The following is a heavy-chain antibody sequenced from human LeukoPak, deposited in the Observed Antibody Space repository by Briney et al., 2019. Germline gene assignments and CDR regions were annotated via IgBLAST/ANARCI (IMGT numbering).Heavy chain of an antibody. V-gene: IGHV4-31*03. J-gene: IGHJ4*02. CDR1: GGSISSGGYY. CDR2: IYYSGST. Sequence: PSQTLSLTCTVSGGSISSGGYYWSWIRQHPGKGLEWIGYIYYSGSTYYNPSLKSRVTISVDTSKNQFSLKLSSATAADTAVYYCARVKVPRAYYYDSSGYYYYFDYWGQGTLVTVSS. D-gene: IGHD3-22*01. CDR3: ARVKVPRAYYYDSSGYYYYFDY.